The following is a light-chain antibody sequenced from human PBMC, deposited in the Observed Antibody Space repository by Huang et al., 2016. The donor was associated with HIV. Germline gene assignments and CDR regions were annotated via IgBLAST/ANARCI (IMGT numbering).Light chain of an antibody. J-gene: IGKJ1*01. Sequence: DIQMTQSSSSLSASIGERVTLTCRAGQSISNSLNWYQQKPGRAPKLLIYAASSLQSGVPSSFSGSGSGTDYTLTIISLQPEDFATYYCQQGYSAPWTFGLGTKVEMK. V-gene: IGKV1-39*01. CDR3: QQGYSAPWT. CDR1: QSISNS. CDR2: AAS.